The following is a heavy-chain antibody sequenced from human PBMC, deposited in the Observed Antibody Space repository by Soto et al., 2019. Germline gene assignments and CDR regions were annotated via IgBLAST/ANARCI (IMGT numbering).Heavy chain of an antibody. V-gene: IGHV1-18*01. D-gene: IGHD3-9*01. J-gene: IGHJ6*02. CDR2: ISAYNGNT. CDR1: GYTFTSYG. Sequence: ASVKVSCKASGYTFTSYGISWVRQAPGQGLEWMGWISAYNGNTNYAQKLQGRVTMTTDTSTSTAYMELRSLRSDDTAVYYCARVNDDILTGYFYYYXMDGWGQGTTVTVSS. CDR3: ARVNDDILTGYFYYYXMDG.